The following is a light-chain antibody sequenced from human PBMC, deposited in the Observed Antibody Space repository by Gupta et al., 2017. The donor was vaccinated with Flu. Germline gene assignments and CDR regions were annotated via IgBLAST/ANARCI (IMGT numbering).Light chain of an antibody. V-gene: IGKV3-11*01. J-gene: IGKJ2*01. Sequence: EIVLTQSPATLSLSPGERATLSCRASQSVSSYLAWYQQKPGQAPRLLIYDASNRAPGIPARFSGSGSGTDFTLTISSLEPEDFAVYFCQQRGTWPPYTFGQGTKLEIK. CDR3: QQRGTWPPYT. CDR2: DAS. CDR1: QSVSSY.